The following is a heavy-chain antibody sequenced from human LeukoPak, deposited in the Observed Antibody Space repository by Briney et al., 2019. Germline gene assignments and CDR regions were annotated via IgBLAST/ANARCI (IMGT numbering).Heavy chain of an antibody. CDR2: INSDGISS. CDR3: ARDRDWELYDY. V-gene: IGHV3-74*01. J-gene: IGHJ4*02. CDR1: GFTFSSYW. D-gene: IGHD1-26*01. Sequence: GGSLRLSCAASGFTFSSYWMHWVRQAPGKGLVWVSRINSDGISSSYADSVKGRFTISRDNAKNTLYLQMNDLGADDTAIYYCARDRDWELYDYWGQGTLVTVSS.